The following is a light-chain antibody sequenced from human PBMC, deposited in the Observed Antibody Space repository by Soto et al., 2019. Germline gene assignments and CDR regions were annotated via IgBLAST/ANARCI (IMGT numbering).Light chain of an antibody. Sequence: EIVLTQSPGTLSLSPGERATLSCRASQSVSSSYLAWYQQKPGQAPRLLIYGASSRATGIPDRFSGSGSGTDFTLTINRLEPEDFEVYYCQQYGSSPLFTFGPGTKVDMK. V-gene: IGKV3-20*01. CDR1: QSVSSSY. CDR2: GAS. CDR3: QQYGSSPLFT. J-gene: IGKJ3*01.